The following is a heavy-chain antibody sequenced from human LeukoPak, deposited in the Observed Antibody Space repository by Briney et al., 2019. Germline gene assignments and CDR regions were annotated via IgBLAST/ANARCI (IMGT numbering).Heavy chain of an antibody. CDR1: GYTFTSYF. V-gene: IGHV1-46*01. Sequence: ASVKVSCKASGYTFTSYFIHWVRQAPGQGLEWMGIINPSGGSTNYAQKFQGRVTMTRDTSTSTVYMGLSSLRSEDTAVYYCATAKFGGNSYFDYWGQGTLVTVSS. CDR3: ATAKFGGNSYFDY. CDR2: INPSGGST. J-gene: IGHJ4*02. D-gene: IGHD4-23*01.